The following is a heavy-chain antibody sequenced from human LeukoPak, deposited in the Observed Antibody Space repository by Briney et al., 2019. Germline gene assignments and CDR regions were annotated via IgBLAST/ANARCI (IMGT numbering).Heavy chain of an antibody. Sequence: GGSLRLSCAASGFTFGSFSMNWVRQAPGKGREWVSAIYPSGDSTYYADSVKGRFTISRDNSRNTLYPQMHSLSAEDTAVYYCAKDVKPDSGRDVDYWGQGTLVTVSS. CDR2: IYPSGDST. CDR1: GFTFGSFS. V-gene: IGHV3-23*01. CDR3: AKDVKPDSGRDVDY. J-gene: IGHJ4*02. D-gene: IGHD6-19*01.